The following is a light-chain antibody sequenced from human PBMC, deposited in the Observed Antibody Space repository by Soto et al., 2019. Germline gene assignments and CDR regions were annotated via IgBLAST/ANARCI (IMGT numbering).Light chain of an antibody. Sequence: QSVLTQPPSASGSPGQSVSISCTGTSSDVDAYNYVSWYQQHPGKAPKLMIYDVSKRPSGVPDRFSGSKSGNTASLTVSGLQAEDEADYYCSSYAGSVYVFGTGTKLTVL. J-gene: IGLJ1*01. CDR3: SSYAGSVYV. CDR2: DVS. V-gene: IGLV2-8*01. CDR1: SSDVDAYNY.